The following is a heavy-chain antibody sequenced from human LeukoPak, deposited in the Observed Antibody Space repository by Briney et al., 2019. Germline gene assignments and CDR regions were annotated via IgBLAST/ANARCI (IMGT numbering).Heavy chain of an antibody. CDR2: ISYSGST. CDR3: ARRGTGGRSFDI. V-gene: IGHV4-61*01. J-gene: IGHJ3*02. D-gene: IGHD2-8*02. CDR1: GGSVSSGSYY. Sequence: SETLSLTCTVSGGSVSSGSYYWTWIRQPPGKGLEWIGYISYSGSTNFNPSLKSRVTISEATSKNPFSLNLSSVTAADTAVYYCARRGTGGRSFDIWGQGTMVTVSS.